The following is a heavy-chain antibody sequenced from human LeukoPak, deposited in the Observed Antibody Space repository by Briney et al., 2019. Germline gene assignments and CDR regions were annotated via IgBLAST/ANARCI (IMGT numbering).Heavy chain of an antibody. CDR1: GGSFSVYY. V-gene: IGHV4-34*01. J-gene: IGHJ3*02. Sequence: SETLSLTCAVYGGSFSVYYWSWIGQPPGKGLEWIGEINHSGSTNYNPSLKSRVTISVDTSNNHFSLKLSSVTAADTAVYYCARDKEQWLGDAFDIWGQGTMVTVSS. D-gene: IGHD6-19*01. CDR3: ARDKEQWLGDAFDI. CDR2: INHSGST.